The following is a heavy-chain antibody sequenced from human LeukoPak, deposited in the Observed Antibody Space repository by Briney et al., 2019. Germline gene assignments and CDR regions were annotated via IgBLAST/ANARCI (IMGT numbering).Heavy chain of an antibody. CDR1: GFTFSSYA. J-gene: IGHJ6*02. CDR3: VRFGRYYYGMDV. D-gene: IGHD3-10*01. Sequence: PGGSLRLSCAASGFTFSSYAMSWVRQAPGKGLEWVSAISGSGGSTYYADSVKGRFTISRDNAKNSLYLQMNSLRAEDTAVYYCVRFGRYYYGMDVWGQGTTVTVSS. CDR2: ISGSGGST. V-gene: IGHV3-23*01.